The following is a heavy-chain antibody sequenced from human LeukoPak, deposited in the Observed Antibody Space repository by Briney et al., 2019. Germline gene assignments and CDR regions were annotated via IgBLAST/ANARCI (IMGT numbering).Heavy chain of an antibody. CDR1: GFTFSTYW. J-gene: IGHJ3*02. CDR3: ARGGSAFDI. CDR2: IKQDGSDK. V-gene: IGHV3-7*01. Sequence: GGSLRLSCAASGFTFSTYWMTWVRQAPGKGLEWVANIKQDGSDKYYVDSVKGRFTISRDNARNSLYLQMNSLRGEDTAVYYCARGGSAFDIWGQGTMVTVSS.